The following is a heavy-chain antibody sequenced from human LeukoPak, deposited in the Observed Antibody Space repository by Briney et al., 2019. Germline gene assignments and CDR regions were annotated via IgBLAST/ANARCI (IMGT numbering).Heavy chain of an antibody. CDR1: GFTFSNYE. V-gene: IGHV3-48*03. CDR2: ISISGSTI. CDR3: ARETYSSSWYFDY. J-gene: IGHJ4*02. Sequence: GGSLRLSCGASGFTFSNYEMNWVRQAPGKGLEWVSYISISGSTIYYADSVKGRFTISRDNAKNSLYLQMNSLRAEDTAVYYCARETYSSSWYFDYWGQGTLVTVSS. D-gene: IGHD6-13*01.